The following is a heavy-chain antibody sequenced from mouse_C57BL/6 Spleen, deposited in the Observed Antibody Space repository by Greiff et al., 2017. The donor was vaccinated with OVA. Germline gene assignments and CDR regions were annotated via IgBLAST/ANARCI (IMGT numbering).Heavy chain of an antibody. D-gene: IGHD1-1*01. CDR2: ISAGGSYT. Sequence: EVQLVESGGGLVKPGGSLKLSCAASGFTFSSYAMSWVRQTPEKRLEWVATISAGGSYTYYPDNVKGRFTISRDNAKNNLYLQMSHLKSEDTAMYYCAREGYYYGSSYNYAMDYWGQGTSVTVSS. CDR1: GFTFSSYA. J-gene: IGHJ4*01. V-gene: IGHV5-4*01. CDR3: AREGYYYGSSYNYAMDY.